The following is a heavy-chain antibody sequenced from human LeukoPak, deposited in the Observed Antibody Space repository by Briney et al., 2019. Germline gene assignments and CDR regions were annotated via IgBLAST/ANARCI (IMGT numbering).Heavy chain of an antibody. CDR3: ARDWSGTI. Sequence: GGPLRLSCAASGFTFSNSWMTWVRQAPGKGLEWVANMKGDGSEKYYVDSVKGRFTISRDNAKNSLYLQMNSLRVEDTAVYYCARDWSGTIWGQGTLVTVSS. CDR2: MKGDGSEK. D-gene: IGHD3-3*01. V-gene: IGHV3-7*01. J-gene: IGHJ4*02. CDR1: GFTFSNSW.